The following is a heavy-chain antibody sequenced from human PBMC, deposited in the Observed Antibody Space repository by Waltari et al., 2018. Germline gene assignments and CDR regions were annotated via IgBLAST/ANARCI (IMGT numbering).Heavy chain of an antibody. J-gene: IGHJ4*02. CDR3: ARGVSITETPWFAY. CDR1: GFTFRTYS. CDR2: SSSSSGNR. D-gene: IGHD5-12*01. V-gene: IGHV3-21*02. Sequence: EVQLVESGGGQVKPGGSLRLSCATSGFTFRTYSLNWVRQAPGKGLEGVSPSSSSSGNRYYAVSAKGRFTISRDNAKNSMYMQLNSLRVEDTAIYYCARGVSITETPWFAYWGQGTLVTVSS.